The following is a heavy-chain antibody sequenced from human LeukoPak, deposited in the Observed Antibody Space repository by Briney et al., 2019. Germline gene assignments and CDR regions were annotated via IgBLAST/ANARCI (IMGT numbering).Heavy chain of an antibody. V-gene: IGHV3-23*01. J-gene: IGHJ6*02. Sequence: GGSLRLSCAASGFTFSSYAMSWVRQAPGKGLEWVSAISGSGGSTYYADSVKGRFTISRDNSKNTLYLQMNSLRAEDTAVYYCAKEDLGYHDNYYYYGMDVWGQGTTVTVSS. CDR1: GFTFSSYA. D-gene: IGHD3-9*01. CDR3: AKEDLGYHDNYYYYGMDV. CDR2: ISGSGGST.